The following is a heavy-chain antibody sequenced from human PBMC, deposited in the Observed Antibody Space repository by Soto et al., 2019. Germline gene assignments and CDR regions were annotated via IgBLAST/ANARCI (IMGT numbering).Heavy chain of an antibody. D-gene: IGHD3-22*01. CDR2: IKQDGSEK. V-gene: IGHV3-7*01. CDR1: GFTFSSYW. Sequence: PGGSLRLSCVASGFTFSSYWMSWVRQAPGKGLEWVANIKQDGSEKYYVDSVKGRFTISRDNAKNSLYLQMNSLRAEDTAVYYCARADYDSSGYYYWGDAFDIWGQGTMFTVSS. CDR3: ARADYDSSGYYYWGDAFDI. J-gene: IGHJ3*02.